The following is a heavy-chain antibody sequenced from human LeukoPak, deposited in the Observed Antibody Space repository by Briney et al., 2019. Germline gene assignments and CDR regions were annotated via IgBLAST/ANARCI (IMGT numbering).Heavy chain of an antibody. CDR2: IYYSGST. Sequence: PSETLSLTCTVSGGSISSSSYYWGWIRQPPGKGLEWIGSIYYSGSTYYNPSLKSRVTISVDTSKNQFSLKLSSVTAADTAVYYCARLGEKRVTEYNWFDPWGQGTLVTVSS. J-gene: IGHJ5*02. CDR1: GGSISSSSYY. CDR3: ARLGEKRVTEYNWFDP. D-gene: IGHD2-21*02. V-gene: IGHV4-39*07.